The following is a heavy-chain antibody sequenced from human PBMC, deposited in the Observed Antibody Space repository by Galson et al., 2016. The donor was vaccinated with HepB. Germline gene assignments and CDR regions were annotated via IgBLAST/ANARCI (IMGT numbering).Heavy chain of an antibody. D-gene: IGHD3-22*01. CDR1: GFPVGTNF. CDR3: ATGYYDSRGSGPDYYYAMDV. Sequence: SLRLSCAVSGFPVGTNFMTWVRQAPGKGLDCVSLISGDSDTYYADSVKGRFTISRDNSQNTLLLQMNSLRAEETAVYYCATGYYDSRGSGPDYYYAMDVWGQGTAVTVSS. J-gene: IGHJ6*02. CDR2: ISGDSDT. V-gene: IGHV3-53*01.